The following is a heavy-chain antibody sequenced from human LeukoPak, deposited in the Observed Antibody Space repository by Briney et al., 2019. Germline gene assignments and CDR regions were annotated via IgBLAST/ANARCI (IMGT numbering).Heavy chain of an antibody. Sequence: ASVKVSCKASGYTFTSYAVAWVRQAPGQDLEWMGWISAYNGKTDYAQKLQGRVTMTTDAATNTVYMELGSLTSDDTAVYYCARAFSSGWFPLDYWGQEPWSPS. J-gene: IGHJ4*01. CDR3: ARAFSSGWFPLDY. CDR2: ISAYNGKT. D-gene: IGHD6-13*01. CDR1: GYTFTSYA. V-gene: IGHV1-18*01.